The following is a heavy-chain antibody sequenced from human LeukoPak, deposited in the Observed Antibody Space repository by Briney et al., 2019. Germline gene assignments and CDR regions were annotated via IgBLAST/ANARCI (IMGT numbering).Heavy chain of an antibody. CDR2: INPNSGGT. V-gene: IGHV1-2*02. Sequence: VASVKVSCKASGYTFTGYYMHWVRQAPGQGLEGMGWINPNSGGTNYAQKFQGRVTMTRDTSISTAYMELSRLRSDDTAVYYCARAPSILSIFGVVIISWFDPWGQGTLVTVSS. CDR3: ARAPSILSIFGVVIISWFDP. CDR1: GYTFTGYY. D-gene: IGHD3-3*01. J-gene: IGHJ5*02.